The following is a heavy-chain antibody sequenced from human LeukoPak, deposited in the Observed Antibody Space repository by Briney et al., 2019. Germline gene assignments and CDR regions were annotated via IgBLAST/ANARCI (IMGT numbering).Heavy chain of an antibody. CDR1: GFTFSSHG. Sequence: QPGGSLRLSCAASGFTFSSHGMNWVRQAPGKGLEWVSGSSSIGGRTYYADSVKGRFTISRDNAKNTLYLQMNSLRAEDTAVYYCARESVAGNSDYWGQGTLVTVSS. V-gene: IGHV3-23*01. D-gene: IGHD6-19*01. J-gene: IGHJ4*02. CDR2: SSSIGGRT. CDR3: ARESVAGNSDY.